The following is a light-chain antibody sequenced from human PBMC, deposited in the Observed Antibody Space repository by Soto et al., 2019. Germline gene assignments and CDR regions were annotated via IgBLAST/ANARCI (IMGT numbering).Light chain of an antibody. Sequence: DIQLTQSPSFLSASVGDRVTITCRASKDISSYSAWYQQKPGKAPKLLIYAASTLQSAVPSRFSGSGSGTEFTLTISSLQPEDFATYYCQQLYSYLRTFGQGTKVEIK. CDR3: QQLYSYLRT. CDR1: KDISSY. J-gene: IGKJ1*01. V-gene: IGKV1-9*01. CDR2: AAS.